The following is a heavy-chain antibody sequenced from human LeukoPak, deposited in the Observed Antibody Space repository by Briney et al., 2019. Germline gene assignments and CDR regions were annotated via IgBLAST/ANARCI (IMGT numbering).Heavy chain of an antibody. CDR1: GYSISSGYY. V-gene: IGHV4-38-2*02. Sequence: SETLSLTCTVSGYSISSGYYWGWIRQPPGQGLEWIGSIYHSGSTYYNPSLKSRVTISVDTSKNQFSLKLSSVTAADTAVYYCASGLTMVRGVPYFDYWGQGTLVTVSS. D-gene: IGHD3-10*01. CDR2: IYHSGST. CDR3: ASGLTMVRGVPYFDY. J-gene: IGHJ4*02.